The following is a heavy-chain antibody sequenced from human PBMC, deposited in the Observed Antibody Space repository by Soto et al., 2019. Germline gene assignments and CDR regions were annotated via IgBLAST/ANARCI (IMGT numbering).Heavy chain of an antibody. J-gene: IGHJ3*02. CDR1: GFTFSSYA. CDR3: AKDSPYYGSGVAAFDI. CDR2: ISGSGGST. D-gene: IGHD3-10*01. V-gene: IGHV3-23*01. Sequence: EVQLLESGGGLVQPGGSLRLSCAASGFTFSSYAMSWVRQAPGKGLEWVSAISGSGGSTYYADSVKGRFTISRDHSKNTLYLQMSSLRAEDTAVYYCAKDSPYYGSGVAAFDIWGQGTMVTVSS.